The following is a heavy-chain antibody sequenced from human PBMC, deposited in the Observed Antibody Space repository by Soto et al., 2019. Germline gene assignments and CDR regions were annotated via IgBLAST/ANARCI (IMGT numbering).Heavy chain of an antibody. Sequence: SQTLSLTCAISGDSVSSNSAAWNWIRQPPSRGLEWLGRTYYRSKWYNDYAVSVKSRITINPDTSKNQFSLQLNSVTPEDTAVYYCARELLGSGWHGNWFDPWGQGTLVTV. CDR3: ARELLGSGWHGNWFDP. V-gene: IGHV6-1*01. CDR2: TYYRSKWYN. CDR1: GDSVSSNSAA. J-gene: IGHJ5*02. D-gene: IGHD6-19*01.